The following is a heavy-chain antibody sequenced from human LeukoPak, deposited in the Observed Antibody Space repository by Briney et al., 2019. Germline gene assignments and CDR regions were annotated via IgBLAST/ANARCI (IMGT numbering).Heavy chain of an antibody. CDR1: GGSISSSY. J-gene: IGHJ4*02. D-gene: IGHD6-19*01. Sequence: ASETLSLTCTVSGGSISSSYWSWIRHPPGKGLEWIGYIYYSGSTNYNPSLKSRVTISVDTSKNQFSLKLSSVTAADTAVYYCARGAYSSGYYYFDYWGQGTQVTVSS. V-gene: IGHV4-59*08. CDR3: ARGAYSSGYYYFDY. CDR2: IYYSGST.